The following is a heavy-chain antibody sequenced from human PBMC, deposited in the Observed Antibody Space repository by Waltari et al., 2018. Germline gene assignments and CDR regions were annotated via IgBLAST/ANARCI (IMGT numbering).Heavy chain of an antibody. CDR1: GYTFTGYY. J-gene: IGHJ4*02. CDR3: ARDLTTVRDY. D-gene: IGHD3-3*01. Sequence: QVQLVQSGAEVRKHGASLKVFCKAYGYTFTGYYMHWVRHAPGQGLEWMGRSNPNSGGTNYAQKFQGRVTMTRDTSISTAYMELSRLRSDDTAVYYCARDLTTVRDYWGQGTLVTVSS. V-gene: IGHV1-2*06. CDR2: SNPNSGGT.